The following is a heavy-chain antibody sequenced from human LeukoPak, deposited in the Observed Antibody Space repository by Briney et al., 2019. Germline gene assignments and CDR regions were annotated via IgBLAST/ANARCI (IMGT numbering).Heavy chain of an antibody. D-gene: IGHD6-19*01. Sequence: GGSLRLSCAASGFTFSSYWMSWVRQAPGKGLEWVANIKQDGSEKYYVDSVKGRFTISRDNAKNSLYLQMNSLRAEDTAVYYCARDSPDYSSGWYVDYHGMDVWGQGTTVTVSS. CDR2: IKQDGSEK. V-gene: IGHV3-7*01. J-gene: IGHJ6*02. CDR1: GFTFSSYW. CDR3: ARDSPDYSSGWYVDYHGMDV.